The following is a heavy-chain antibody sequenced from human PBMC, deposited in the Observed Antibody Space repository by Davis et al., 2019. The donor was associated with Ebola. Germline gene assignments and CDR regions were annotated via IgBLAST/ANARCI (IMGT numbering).Heavy chain of an antibody. D-gene: IGHD4-17*01. CDR3: AKVGGYGDYVGRYYYGMDV. CDR2: ISWNSGSI. J-gene: IGHJ6*02. CDR1: GFTFSSYA. V-gene: IGHV3-9*01. Sequence: SLRLSCAASGFTFSSYAMHWVRQAPGKGLEWVSGISWNSGSIGYADSVKGRFTISRDNAKNSLYLQMNSLRAEDTALYYCAKVGGYGDYVGRYYYGMDVWGQGTTVTVSS.